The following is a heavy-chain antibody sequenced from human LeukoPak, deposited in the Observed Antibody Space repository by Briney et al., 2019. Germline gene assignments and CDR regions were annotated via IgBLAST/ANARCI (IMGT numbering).Heavy chain of an antibody. CDR2: IYYSGST. V-gene: IGHV4-61*08. CDR3: ARAVNYGNYYYGMDV. Sequence: SQTLSLTCTVSGGSISRGGYYWSWIRQPPGKGLEWIGYIYYSGSTNYNPSLKSRVTISVDTSKNQFSLKLSSVTAADTAVYYCARAVNYGNYYYGMDVWGQGTTVTVSS. CDR1: GGSISRGGYY. D-gene: IGHD4-17*01. J-gene: IGHJ6*02.